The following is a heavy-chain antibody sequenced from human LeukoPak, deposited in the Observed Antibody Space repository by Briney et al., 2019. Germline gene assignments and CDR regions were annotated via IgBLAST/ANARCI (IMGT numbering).Heavy chain of an antibody. J-gene: IGHJ4*02. V-gene: IGHV1-2*02. CDR1: GYTFTDYY. CDR2: INPNTGGT. CDR3: ARDTPNSNVWFGEFFL. D-gene: IGHD3-10*01. Sequence: ASVKVSCKASGYTFTDYYIQWMRQAPGQGLEWMGWINPNTGGTNYAQNLQGRVTMTRDTSISTAYMELSRLRSDDTAVYYCARDTPNSNVWFGEFFLWGQGSLVTVSS.